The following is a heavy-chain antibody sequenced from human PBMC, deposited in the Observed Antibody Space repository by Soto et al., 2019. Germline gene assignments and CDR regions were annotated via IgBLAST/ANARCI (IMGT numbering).Heavy chain of an antibody. J-gene: IGHJ6*02. CDR1: GFTVSSNY. CDR2: IYSGGST. CDR3: EKSGSSSWPTNYYYYGMDV. V-gene: IGHV3-53*05. D-gene: IGHD6-13*01. Sequence: GGSLRLSCAASGFTVSSNYMSWVRQAPGKGLEWVSVIYSGGSTYYADSVKGRLTISRDNSKNSLYLQVNSLRTEDTALYYCEKSGSSSWPTNYYYYGMDVWGQGTTVTVSS.